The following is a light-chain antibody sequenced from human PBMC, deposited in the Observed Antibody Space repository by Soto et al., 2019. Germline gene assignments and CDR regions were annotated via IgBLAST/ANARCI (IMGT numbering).Light chain of an antibody. Sequence: EIVLTQSPATLSLSPGERATLSCRASQSVSSYLAWYQQQPGQAPRLLIYDAATRATGIPARLSGSGSGTDFPLTISSLEPEDFAVYSCQQRSTWPFTFGQGTRLEIK. CDR1: QSVSSY. CDR2: DAA. V-gene: IGKV3-11*01. CDR3: QQRSTWPFT. J-gene: IGKJ5*01.